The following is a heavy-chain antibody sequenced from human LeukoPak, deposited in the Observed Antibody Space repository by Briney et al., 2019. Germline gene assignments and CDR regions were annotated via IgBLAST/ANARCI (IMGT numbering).Heavy chain of an antibody. D-gene: IGHD2-15*01. CDR2: VYYSGRT. CDR3: AREGTRWSDENWFDP. Sequence: SETLSLTCSVTGGFLSSSNYYWAWIRQPPGKGLEWIGTVYYSGRTDYSPSLRGRVTVSMHTSKHQFSLKLNSVTASDTAVYYCAREGTRWSDENWFDPWGQGTLVTVSS. V-gene: IGHV4-39*07. CDR1: GGFLSSSNYY. J-gene: IGHJ5*02.